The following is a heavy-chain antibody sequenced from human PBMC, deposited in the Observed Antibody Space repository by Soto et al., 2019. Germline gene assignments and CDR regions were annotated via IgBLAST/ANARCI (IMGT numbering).Heavy chain of an antibody. CDR1: GYTFTSYG. D-gene: IGHD5-18*01. Sequence: QVQLVQSGAEVKKPGASVKVSCKASGYTFTSYGISWVRQAPGQGLEWMGWISAYNGNTNYAQKLQGRVTMTTDTSTSTAYMELRSLRSDDTAVYYCARGPQGYSYGPLYYYYGMDVWGQGTTVTVSS. CDR3: ARGPQGYSYGPLYYYYGMDV. J-gene: IGHJ6*02. CDR2: ISAYNGNT. V-gene: IGHV1-18*04.